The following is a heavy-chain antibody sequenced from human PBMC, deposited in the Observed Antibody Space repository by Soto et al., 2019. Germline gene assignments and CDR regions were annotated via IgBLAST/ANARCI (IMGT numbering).Heavy chain of an antibody. D-gene: IGHD5-18*01. CDR1: GGSISSGGYS. CDR3: ASKDTGLDY. V-gene: IGHV4-30-4*01. Sequence: PSETLSLTCAVSGGSISSGGYSWSWIRQPPGKGLEWIGYIYYSGSTYYNPSLKSRVTISVDTSKNQFSLKLSSVTAADTAVYYCASKDTGLDYWGQGTLVTVSS. CDR2: IYYSGST. J-gene: IGHJ4*02.